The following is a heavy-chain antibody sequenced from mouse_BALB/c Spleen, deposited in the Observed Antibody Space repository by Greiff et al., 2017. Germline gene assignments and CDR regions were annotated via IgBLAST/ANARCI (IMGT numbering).Heavy chain of an antibody. V-gene: IGHV2-9*02. CDR3: ARAMITKGYYFDY. CDR1: GFSLTSYG. Sequence: VQVVESGPGLVAPSQSLSITCTVSGFSLTSYGVHWVRQPPGKGLEWLGVIWAGGSTNYNSALMSRLSISKDNSKSQVFLKMNSLQTDDTAMYYCARAMITKGYYFDYWGQGTTLTVSS. CDR2: IWAGGST. J-gene: IGHJ2*01. D-gene: IGHD2-4*01.